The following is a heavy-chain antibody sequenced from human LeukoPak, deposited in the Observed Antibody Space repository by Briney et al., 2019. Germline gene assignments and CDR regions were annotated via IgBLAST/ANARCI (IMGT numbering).Heavy chain of an antibody. D-gene: IGHD6-19*01. Sequence: ASVKVSCKASGYTFTGYYIHWVRQAPGKGLEWMGWINPKSGGTNYAQKFQGRVTMTRDTSISTAYMELSSLRSDDTAVYYCAREPAVEGNWFDPWGQGTLVTISS. J-gene: IGHJ5*02. CDR1: GYTFTGYY. CDR3: AREPAVEGNWFDP. V-gene: IGHV1-2*02. CDR2: INPKSGGT.